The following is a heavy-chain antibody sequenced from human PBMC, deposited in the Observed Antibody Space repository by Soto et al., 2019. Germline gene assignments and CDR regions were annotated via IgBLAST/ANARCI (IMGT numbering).Heavy chain of an antibody. CDR1: GGSISSYY. Sequence: SETLSLTCTVSGGSISSYYWSWIRQPPGKGLEWIGYIYYSGSTNYNPSLKSRVTISVDTSKKQLSLRLTSVTAADTAVYYCSRPNEGDYAFDIWGRGTMVTVS. D-gene: IGHD1-1*01. V-gene: IGHV4-59*08. CDR2: IYYSGST. CDR3: SRPNEGDYAFDI. J-gene: IGHJ3*02.